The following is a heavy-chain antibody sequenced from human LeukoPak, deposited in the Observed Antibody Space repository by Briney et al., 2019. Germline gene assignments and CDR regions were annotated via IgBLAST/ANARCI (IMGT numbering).Heavy chain of an antibody. CDR3: VKGRNAYFDY. CDR1: GFTFSGYG. J-gene: IGHJ4*02. CDR2: IPSDGSNK. Sequence: GGSLRLSCAASGFTFSGYGMHWVRQAPGKGREWVAFIPSDGSNKYYADSVKGRFTISRDNSKNTVDLQMNSLRPEDTAVYYCVKGRNAYFDYWGQGTLVTASS. V-gene: IGHV3-30*02.